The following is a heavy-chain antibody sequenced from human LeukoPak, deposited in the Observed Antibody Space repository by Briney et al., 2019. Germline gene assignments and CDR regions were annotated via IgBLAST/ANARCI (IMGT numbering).Heavy chain of an antibody. CDR2: IYHSGST. CDR1: GGSISSYY. V-gene: IGHV4-59*12. J-gene: IGHJ5*02. CDR3: ASSGWFNWFDP. D-gene: IGHD6-19*01. Sequence: SETLSLTCTVSGGSISSYYWSWIRQPPGKGLEWIGYIYHSGSTYYNPSLKSRVTISVDRSKNQFSLKLSSVTAADTAVYYCASSGWFNWFDPWGQGTLVTVSS.